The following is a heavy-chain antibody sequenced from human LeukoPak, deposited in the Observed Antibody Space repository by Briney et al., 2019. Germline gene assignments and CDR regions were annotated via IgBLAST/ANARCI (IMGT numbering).Heavy chain of an antibody. CDR1: GFTFSSYG. J-gene: IGHJ4*02. CDR2: IRYDGSNK. V-gene: IGHV3-30*02. Sequence: GGSLRLSCAASGFTFSSYGMHWVRQAPGKGLEWVAFIRYDGSNKYYADSVKGRFTISRDNSKNTLYLQMNSLRAEDTAVYYCAEGGSYRSQPYFDYWGQGTPVTVSS. D-gene: IGHD3-16*02. CDR3: AEGGSYRSQPYFDY.